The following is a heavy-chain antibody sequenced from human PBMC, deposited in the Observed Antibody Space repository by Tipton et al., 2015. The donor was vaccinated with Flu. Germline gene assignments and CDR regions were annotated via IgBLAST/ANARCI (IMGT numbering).Heavy chain of an antibody. Sequence: SLTCSVSGGSIRSHYWSWIRQPPGKGLEWIGYISHSGTTSYNPFLKSRLTLSLDTSKNQFSLGLSSVTAADTALYFCARQFCSSVTCYGDDAFDVWGQGTKVIVSS. J-gene: IGHJ3*01. CDR3: ARQFCSSVTCYGDDAFDV. D-gene: IGHD2-2*01. CDR1: GGSIRSHY. V-gene: IGHV4-59*11. CDR2: ISHSGTT.